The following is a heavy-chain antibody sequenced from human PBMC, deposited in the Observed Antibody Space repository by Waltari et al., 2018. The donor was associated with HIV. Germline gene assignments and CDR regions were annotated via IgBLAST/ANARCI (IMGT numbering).Heavy chain of an antibody. CDR1: GGSISSGGYY. Sequence: QVQLQESGPGLVKPSQTLSLTCTVSGGSISSGGYYWSWIRQHPGKGLEWIGYIYYSGSTYYNPSLKSRVTISVDTSKNQFSLKLSSVTAADTAVYYCARVLHGGAAADIAFDIWGQGTMVTVSS. CDR3: ARVLHGGAAADIAFDI. V-gene: IGHV4-31*03. J-gene: IGHJ3*02. CDR2: IYYSGST. D-gene: IGHD6-13*01.